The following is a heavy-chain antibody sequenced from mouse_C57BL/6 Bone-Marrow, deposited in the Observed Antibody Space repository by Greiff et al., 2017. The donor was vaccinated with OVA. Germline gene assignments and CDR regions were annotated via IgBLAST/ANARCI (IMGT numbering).Heavy chain of an antibody. CDR2: IYPRSGNT. D-gene: IGHD1-1*01. CDR1: GYTFTSYG. V-gene: IGHV1-81*01. Sequence: VHLVESGAELARPGASAKLSCKASGYTFTSYGISWVKQRTGQGLEWIGEIYPRSGNTYYNEKFKGKATLTADKSSSTAYMELRSLTSEDSAVYFCARLDSSLLYAMDYWGQGTSVTVSS. CDR3: ARLDSSLLYAMDY. J-gene: IGHJ4*01.